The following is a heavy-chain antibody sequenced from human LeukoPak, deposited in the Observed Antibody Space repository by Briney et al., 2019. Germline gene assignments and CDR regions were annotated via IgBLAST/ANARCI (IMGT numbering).Heavy chain of an antibody. J-gene: IGHJ6*03. CDR1: GFTFSSYA. CDR3: ARETDIVVVVAAADYYYYFMDV. CDR2: ISYDGSNK. V-gene: IGHV3-30-3*01. D-gene: IGHD2-15*01. Sequence: SGGSLRLSCAASGFTFSSYAMHWVRQAPGKGLEWVAVISYDGSNKYYADSVKGRFTISRDNSKNTLYLQMNSLRAEDTAVYYCARETDIVVVVAAADYYYYFMDVWGKGTTVTVSS.